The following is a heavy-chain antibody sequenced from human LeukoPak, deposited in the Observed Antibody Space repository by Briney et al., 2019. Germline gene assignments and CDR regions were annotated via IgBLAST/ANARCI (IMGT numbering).Heavy chain of an antibody. V-gene: IGHV1-2*02. CDR2: INPNSGGT. CDR3: ARDRQQLVNYYYYYYMDV. D-gene: IGHD6-13*01. CDR1: GYTFTGYY. J-gene: IGHJ6*03. Sequence: ASVTVSFKASGYTFTGYYMHWVRQAPGQGLEWMGWINPNSGGTNYAQKFQGRVTMTRDTSISTAYMELSRLRSDDTAVYYRARDRQQLVNYYYYYYMDVWGKGTTVTVSS.